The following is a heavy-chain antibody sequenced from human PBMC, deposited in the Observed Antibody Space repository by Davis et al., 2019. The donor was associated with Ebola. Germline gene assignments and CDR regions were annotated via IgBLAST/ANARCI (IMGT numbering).Heavy chain of an antibody. Sequence: PGGSLRLSCAASGFTFSSYEMNWVRQAPGKGLEWVSYISSSSYIYYADSVKGRFTISRDNAKNSLYLQMNSLRAEDTAVYYCARKPARIAVGSGMDVWGQGTTVTVSS. CDR2: ISSSSYI. D-gene: IGHD6-19*01. V-gene: IGHV3-21*05. CDR1: GFTFSSYE. CDR3: ARKPARIAVGSGMDV. J-gene: IGHJ6*02.